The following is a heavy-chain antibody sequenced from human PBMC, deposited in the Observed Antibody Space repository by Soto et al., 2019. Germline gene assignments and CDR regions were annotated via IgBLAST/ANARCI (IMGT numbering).Heavy chain of an antibody. CDR3: AADQIGGKYSGAY. V-gene: IGHV1-58*01. D-gene: IGHD1-26*01. Sequence: EASVKVSCKASGFTFSSSVVQWVRQARGQRHEWIGWIVVGSGDTNYAQKFRGRVTISRDMSTSTAYMELSSLRSEDTALYYCAADQIGGKYSGAYWGQGTLVTVSS. J-gene: IGHJ4*02. CDR1: GFTFSSSV. CDR2: IVVGSGDT.